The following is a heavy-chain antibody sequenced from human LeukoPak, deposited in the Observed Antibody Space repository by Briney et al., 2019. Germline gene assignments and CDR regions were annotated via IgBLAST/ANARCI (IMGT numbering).Heavy chain of an antibody. D-gene: IGHD3-16*01. CDR1: GGSISSGGYS. CDR3: ARHHYEQSFDI. CDR2: IYYSGST. V-gene: IGHV4-61*08. J-gene: IGHJ3*02. Sequence: PSQTLSLTCAVSGGSISSGGYSWSWIRQPPGKGLEWIGYIYYSGSTNYNPSLKSRVTISVDTSKNQFSLKLSSVTAADTAVYYCARHHYEQSFDIWGQGTMVTVSS.